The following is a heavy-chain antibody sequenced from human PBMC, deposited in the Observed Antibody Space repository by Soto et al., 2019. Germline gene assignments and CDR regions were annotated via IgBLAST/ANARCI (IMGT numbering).Heavy chain of an antibody. CDR2: IKSETDGGTT. Sequence: GGSLRLSCAASDFTFTNSWMNWVRQAPGKGLEWVGRIKSETDGGTTDYAAPVKGRFTISRDDSKNTLYLQMNSLKTEDTAVYYCTSKKTGTTSGHAFDIWGQGTMVTVSS. D-gene: IGHD1-7*01. CDR3: TSKKTGTTSGHAFDI. V-gene: IGHV3-15*07. J-gene: IGHJ3*02. CDR1: DFTFTNSW.